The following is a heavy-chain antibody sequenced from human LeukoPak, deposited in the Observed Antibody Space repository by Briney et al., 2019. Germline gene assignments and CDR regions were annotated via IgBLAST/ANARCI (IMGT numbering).Heavy chain of an antibody. CDR1: GYSISSGYY. J-gene: IGHJ6*03. CDR2: IYHSGST. CDR3: ARTYYDYVWGSYPVYYYYYMDV. V-gene: IGHV4-38-2*01. D-gene: IGHD3-16*01. Sequence: SETLSLTCAVSGYSISSGYYWGWIRQPPGKGLEWIGSIYHSGSTYYNPSLKSRVTISVDTSKNQFSLKLSSVTAADTAVYYCARTYYDYVWGSYPVYYYYYMDVWGKGTTVTVSS.